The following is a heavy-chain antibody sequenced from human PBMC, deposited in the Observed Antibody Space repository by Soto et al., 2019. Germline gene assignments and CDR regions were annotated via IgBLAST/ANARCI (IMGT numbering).Heavy chain of an antibody. D-gene: IGHD2-2*01. CDR1: GDSVSSNSAA. Sequence: SQTLSLTCAISGDSVSSNSAAWNWIRQSPSRGLEWLGKTYYRSKWYNDYAVSVKSRITINPDTSKNQFSLQLNSVTPEDTAVYYCARDRTGGVVVVPAAIPVNYYYGMDVWGQGSKVTVSS. J-gene: IGHJ6*02. CDR3: ARDRTGGVVVVPAAIPVNYYYGMDV. CDR2: TYYRSKWYN. V-gene: IGHV6-1*01.